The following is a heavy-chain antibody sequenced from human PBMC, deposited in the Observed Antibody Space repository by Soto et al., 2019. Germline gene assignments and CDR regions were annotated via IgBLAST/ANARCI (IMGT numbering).Heavy chain of an antibody. J-gene: IGHJ4*02. Sequence: QVQLQESGPGLVKPSQTLSLTCTVSGGSISSNDYSWSWIRQPPGKGLEWIGSIHTSGSSYYNPSLRSRVSISVEASKNQFSLKLNSVTATDTAVYYCARAVYSYGYVDFDFWGQGTLVTVSS. CDR3: ARAVYSYGYVDFDF. D-gene: IGHD5-18*01. V-gene: IGHV4-30-4*01. CDR1: GGSISSNDYS. CDR2: IHTSGSS.